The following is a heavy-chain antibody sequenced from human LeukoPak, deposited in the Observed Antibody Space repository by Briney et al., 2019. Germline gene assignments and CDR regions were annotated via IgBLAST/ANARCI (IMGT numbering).Heavy chain of an antibody. CDR1: GFTFSRNW. CDR3: ASFPRGDLALVILDY. J-gene: IGHJ4*02. CDR2: INSDGSST. Sequence: PGGSLRLSCAASGFTFSRNWMHWVRQAPGKGLVWVSRINSDGSSTNYADSVKGRFTISRDNSKNTLYLQLNSLRPEDTAVYYCASFPRGDLALVILDYWGQGTLVTVSS. D-gene: IGHD2-21*01. V-gene: IGHV3-74*01.